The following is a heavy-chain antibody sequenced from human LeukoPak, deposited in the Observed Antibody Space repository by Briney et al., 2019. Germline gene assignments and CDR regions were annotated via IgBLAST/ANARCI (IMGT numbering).Heavy chain of an antibody. D-gene: IGHD6-19*01. Sequence: SETLSLTCTVSGGSISSSSYYWGWIRQSPRKGLEWIGCIYYSGSTYYNPSLKSRVTISVDTSKNQFSLKLSSVTAADTAVYYCARKAFYSSGRPHNYYYGMDVWGQGTTVTVSS. CDR2: IYYSGST. CDR3: ARKAFYSSGRPHNYYYGMDV. J-gene: IGHJ6*02. CDR1: GGSISSSSYY. V-gene: IGHV4-39*01.